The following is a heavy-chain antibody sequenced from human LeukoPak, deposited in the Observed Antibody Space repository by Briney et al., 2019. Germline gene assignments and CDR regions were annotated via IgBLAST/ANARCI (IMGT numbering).Heavy chain of an antibody. J-gene: IGHJ4*02. CDR2: IGPYIGNT. V-gene: IGHV1-18*01. CDR3: ARGHIGVPFDY. D-gene: IGHD3-10*01. CDR1: GYTFTTYG. Sequence: GASVKVSCKASGYTFTTYGISWVRQAPGQGLEWMGWIGPYIGNTNSAQKVQGRVTMTTDTSTSTAYMELRSLRSDDTAVYYCARGHIGVPFDYWGQGTLVTVSS.